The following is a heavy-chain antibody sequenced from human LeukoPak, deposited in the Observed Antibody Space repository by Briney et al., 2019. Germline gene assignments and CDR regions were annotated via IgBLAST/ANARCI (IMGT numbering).Heavy chain of an antibody. CDR1: SGSFGDDY. D-gene: IGHD2-21*02. Sequence: SETLSLSCTIYSGSFGDDYWGWIRQAPGQSLEWIGEIDHGGSTNYNPSLASRVIVSRNTSKNQFFLNVTSVTVADTALYYCARFSSLTWGDWGDAFDVWGRGTMVTVSS. V-gene: IGHV4-34*01. J-gene: IGHJ3*01. CDR3: ARFSSLTWGDWGDAFDV. CDR2: IDHGGST.